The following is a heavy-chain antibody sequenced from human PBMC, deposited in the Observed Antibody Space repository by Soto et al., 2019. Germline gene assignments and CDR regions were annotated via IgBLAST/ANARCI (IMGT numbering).Heavy chain of an antibody. Sequence: QVQLVESGGGVVQPGRSLRLSCAASGFTFSSYGMHWVRQAPGKGLEWVAVISYDGSNKYYADSVKGRFTISRDNSKNTLYLQMNSLRAEDTAVYYCAKEKGGGRPRRWDLRPIDYWGQGTLVTVSS. CDR3: AKEKGGGRPRRWDLRPIDY. J-gene: IGHJ4*02. V-gene: IGHV3-30*18. CDR1: GFTFSSYG. CDR2: ISYDGSNK. D-gene: IGHD1-26*01.